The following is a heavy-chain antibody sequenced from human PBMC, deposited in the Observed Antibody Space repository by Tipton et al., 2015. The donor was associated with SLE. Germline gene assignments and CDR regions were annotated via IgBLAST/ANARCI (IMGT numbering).Heavy chain of an antibody. V-gene: IGHV4-39*02. J-gene: IGHJ4*02. D-gene: IGHD3-10*01. CDR1: GGSISSSSYY. CDR2: IYYSGST. Sequence: TLSLTCTVSGGSISSSSYYWGWIRQPSGKGLEWIGSIYYSGSTYYNPSLKSRVTISVDTSKNQFSLKLSSVTAADTAVYFCAREAGTMIRGDGYFDDWGQGTLVTVSS. CDR3: AREAGTMIRGDGYFDD.